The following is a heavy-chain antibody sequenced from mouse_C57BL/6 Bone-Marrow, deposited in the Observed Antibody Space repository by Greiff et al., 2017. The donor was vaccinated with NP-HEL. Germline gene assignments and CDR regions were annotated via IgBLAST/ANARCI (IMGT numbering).Heavy chain of an antibody. J-gene: IGHJ1*03. CDR1: GYTFTSYG. V-gene: IGHV1-81*01. D-gene: IGHD2-1*01. CDR2: IYPRSGNT. CDR3: ARSGGNWYFDV. Sequence: LQESGAELARPGASVKLSCKASGYTFTSYGISWVKQRTGQGLEWIGEIYPRSGNTYYNEKFKGKATLTADKSSSTAYMELRSLTSEDSAVYFCARSGGNWYFDVWGTGTTVTVSS.